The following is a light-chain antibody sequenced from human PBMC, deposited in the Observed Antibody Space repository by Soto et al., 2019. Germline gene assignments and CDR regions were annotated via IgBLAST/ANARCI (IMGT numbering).Light chain of an antibody. CDR1: QSITSY. CDR3: HQYHNWPSWT. V-gene: IGKV1-39*01. Sequence: DIQMTQSPSSLSASVGDRVTITCRASQSITSYLNWYQQKPGKAPKVLISAASSLQSGVPSRFRGSGSGTEFTLTISGLQPDDFAVYYCHQYHNWPSWTFGQGTKVQLK. CDR2: AAS. J-gene: IGKJ1*01.